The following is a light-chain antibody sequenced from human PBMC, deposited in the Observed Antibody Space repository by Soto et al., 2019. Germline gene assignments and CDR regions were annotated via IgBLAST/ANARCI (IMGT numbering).Light chain of an antibody. J-gene: IGLJ1*01. CDR3: KSYTSGSTYV. CDR2: DVS. CDR1: GSDVGGYNY. V-gene: IGLV2-14*01. Sequence: SALTQPASVSGSPGQSIAISCTGTGSDVGGYNYVSWYQQHPGKAPKLMIFDVSNRPSGVSNRFSGSKSGDTASLTISGLQAEDEADYYCKSYTSGSTYVFGTGTKLTVL.